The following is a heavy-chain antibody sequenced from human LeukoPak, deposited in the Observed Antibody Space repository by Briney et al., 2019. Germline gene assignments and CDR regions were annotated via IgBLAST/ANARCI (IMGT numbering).Heavy chain of an antibody. CDR3: AKEPLD. CDR1: GFIFSSYA. Sequence: GGSLRLSCAASGFIFSSYAMSWVRQAPGTGLEWVSAISGNVNTTYYADSVKGRFTISRDNSKNTLYLQMNNLRADDTAIYYCAKEPLDWGQGTLVTVSS. J-gene: IGHJ4*02. CDR2: ISGNVNTT. V-gene: IGHV3-23*01.